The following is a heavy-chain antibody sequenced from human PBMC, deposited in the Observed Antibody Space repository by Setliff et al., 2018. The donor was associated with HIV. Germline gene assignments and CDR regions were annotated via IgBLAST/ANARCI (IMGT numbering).Heavy chain of an antibody. V-gene: IGHV4-59*05. D-gene: IGHD7-27*01. Sequence: PSETLSLTCTVSGGSISSYYRNWIRQPPGKGLEWIGSIYYSGNTYYNPSLKSRVTISGDTSKKQFSLKLRAVTAADSAVYYCARQGRPGDFDSWGQGTLVTVSS. J-gene: IGHJ4*02. CDR3: ARQGRPGDFDS. CDR2: IYYSGNT. CDR1: GGSISSYY.